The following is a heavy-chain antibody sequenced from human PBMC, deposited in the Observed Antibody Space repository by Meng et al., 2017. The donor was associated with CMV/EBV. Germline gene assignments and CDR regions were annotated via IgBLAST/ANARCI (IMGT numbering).Heavy chain of an antibody. CDR1: GYTFTHHG. D-gene: IGHD3-22*01. J-gene: IGHJ4*02. CDR3: ARDTMMIMSFDH. V-gene: IGHV1-18*01. CDR2: ISGYNDNT. Sequence: QVQLVQAGAEVRKPGASVKVSCNASGYTFTHHGISWVRQAPGQGLEWMGWISGYNDNTKYARHLQGRVTMTTDTSTNTAYMELRSLRSDDTAIYYCARDTMMIMSFDHWGPGTLVTVSS.